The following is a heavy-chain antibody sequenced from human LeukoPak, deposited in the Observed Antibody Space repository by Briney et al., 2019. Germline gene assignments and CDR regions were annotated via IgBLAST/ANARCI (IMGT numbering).Heavy chain of an antibody. V-gene: IGHV1-18*01. Sequence: ASVKVSCKASGYTFTSYGISWVRQAPGQGLEWMGWISAYSGNTNYAQKLQGRVTMTTGTSTSTAYLELRSLRSDDTAVYYCARSRQYCSSTSCYGVLWFDPWGQGTLVTVSS. D-gene: IGHD2-2*01. CDR3: ARSRQYCSSTSCYGVLWFDP. J-gene: IGHJ5*02. CDR2: ISAYSGNT. CDR1: GYTFTSYG.